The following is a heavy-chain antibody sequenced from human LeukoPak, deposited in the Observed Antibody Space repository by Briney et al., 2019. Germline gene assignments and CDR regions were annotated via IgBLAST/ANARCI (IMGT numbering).Heavy chain of an antibody. CDR1: DGSFSGYY. J-gene: IGHJ6*03. Sequence: SETLSLTCAVYDGSFSGYYWSWIRQPPGKGLEWIGRVHSGDNSDSVPSLKSRLAISLDTSTNQFSLKLTSVTAADTAVYYCARGGAHSPSHDYFHQFMDVWGKGTSVIVSS. CDR3: ARGGAHSPSHDYFHQFMDV. CDR2: VHSGDNS. D-gene: IGHD1-26*01. V-gene: IGHV4-59*10.